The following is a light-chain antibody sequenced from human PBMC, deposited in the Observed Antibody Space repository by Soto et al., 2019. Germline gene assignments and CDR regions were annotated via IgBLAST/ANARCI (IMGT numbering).Light chain of an antibody. CDR3: QQYNGYST. V-gene: IGKV1-5*03. CDR1: QSIAPW. Sequence: DIQMTQSPPTLSASVGDRVTITCRASQSIAPWLAWYQQKPGKAPKLLIYKASTLESGVPSRFSGGGSGTEFTFTISHLQPDDFATYYCQQYNGYSTFGQGTRVEIK. J-gene: IGKJ1*01. CDR2: KAS.